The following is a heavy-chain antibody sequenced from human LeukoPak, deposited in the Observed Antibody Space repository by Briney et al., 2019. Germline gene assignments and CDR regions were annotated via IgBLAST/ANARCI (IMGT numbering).Heavy chain of an antibody. Sequence: SETLSLTCTVSGYSISSGYYWGWIRQPPGKGLEWIGSIYHSGSTNYNPSLKSRVTISVDTSKNQYSLKLSSVTAADTAVYYCARDPFPTTVTTSIWGQGTLVTVSS. D-gene: IGHD4-17*01. J-gene: IGHJ4*02. CDR2: IYHSGST. CDR1: GYSISSGYY. CDR3: ARDPFPTTVTTSI. V-gene: IGHV4-38-2*02.